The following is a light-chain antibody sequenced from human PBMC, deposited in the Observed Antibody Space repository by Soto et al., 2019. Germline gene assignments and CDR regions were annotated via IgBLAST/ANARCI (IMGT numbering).Light chain of an antibody. Sequence: EVVVTRSRATLSVSQVERATLSCRASQSISSNLAWYQQRPGQSPRRLIYKVSNRDSGVPDRFSGSGSGTDFTLKISRVEAEDVGVYYCMQGTHWPRTFGQGTKVDIK. CDR1: QSISSN. V-gene: IGKV2-30*01. CDR2: KVS. J-gene: IGKJ1*01. CDR3: MQGTHWPRT.